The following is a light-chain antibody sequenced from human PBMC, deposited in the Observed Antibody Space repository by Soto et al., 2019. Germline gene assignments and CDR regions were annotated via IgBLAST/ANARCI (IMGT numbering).Light chain of an antibody. CDR2: DAS. CDR3: QQYNSYSWT. J-gene: IGKJ1*01. V-gene: IGKV1-5*01. CDR1: QSISSW. Sequence: DIPMTQSPSPLSASVGDRVTITCRASQSISSWLAWYQQKPGKAPKLLIYDASSLESGVPSRFSGSGSGTEFTLTISSLQTDDFATYYCQQYNSYSWTFGQGTKVEIK.